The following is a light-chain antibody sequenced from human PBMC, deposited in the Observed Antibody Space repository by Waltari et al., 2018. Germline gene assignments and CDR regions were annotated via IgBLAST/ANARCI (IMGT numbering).Light chain of an antibody. J-gene: IGKJ5*01. V-gene: IGKV3-11*01. CDR1: QSVSSY. Sequence: ETVLTQSPATLSLSPGERATLSCRASQSVSSYLAWYQQKPGQAPRLLIYDASNRATGIPARFSGSGSGTDLTHTISSLEPEDFAVYYCQQRSNWPPITFGQGTRLEIK. CDR3: QQRSNWPPIT. CDR2: DAS.